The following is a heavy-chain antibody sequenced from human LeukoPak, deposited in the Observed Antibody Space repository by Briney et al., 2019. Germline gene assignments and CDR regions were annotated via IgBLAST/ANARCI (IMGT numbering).Heavy chain of an antibody. D-gene: IGHD4-17*01. CDR2: ISGSGGST. CDR3: AKHDYGDLGYFDY. Sequence: PGGSLRLSCAGSGFTFSSYAMSWVRQAPGKGLEWVSAISGSGGSTYYADSVKGRFTISRDNSKNTLYLQMNSLRAEDTAVYYCAKHDYGDLGYFDYWGQGTLVTVSS. V-gene: IGHV3-23*01. J-gene: IGHJ4*02. CDR1: GFTFSSYA.